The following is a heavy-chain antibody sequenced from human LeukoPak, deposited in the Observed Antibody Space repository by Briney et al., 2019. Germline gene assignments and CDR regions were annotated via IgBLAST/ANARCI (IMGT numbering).Heavy chain of an antibody. D-gene: IGHD3-22*01. J-gene: IGHJ5*02. CDR1: GYTFTSYY. CDR2: INPSGGST. Sequence: ASVKVSCKASGYTFTSYYMHWVGQAPGQGLEWMGIINPSGGSTSYAQKFQGRVTMTRDMSTSTVYMELSSLRSDDTAVYYCARVPIRRHYESTGYYYEDPWGQGTLVTVSS. V-gene: IGHV1-46*01. CDR3: ARVPIRRHYESTGYYYEDP.